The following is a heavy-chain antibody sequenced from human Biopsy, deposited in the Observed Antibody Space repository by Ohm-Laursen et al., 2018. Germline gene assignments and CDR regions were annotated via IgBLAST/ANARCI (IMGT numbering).Heavy chain of an antibody. Sequence: SLRLSCTASGFTIDEHGMHWVRQTPGKGLEWVTLTWDDGSHQYYADSVKGRFTISRDNSKNSLYLHINTLRVEDTAVYYCVTDRLDDITKVRGIMTDWGQGTLVTVSS. V-gene: IGHV3-33*01. CDR1: GFTIDEHG. CDR2: TWDDGSHQ. CDR3: VTDRLDDITKVRGIMTD. D-gene: IGHD3-10*01. J-gene: IGHJ4*02.